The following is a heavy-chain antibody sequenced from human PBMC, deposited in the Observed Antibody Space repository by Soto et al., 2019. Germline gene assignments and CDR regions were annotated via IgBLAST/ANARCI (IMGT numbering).Heavy chain of an antibody. Sequence: QVQLVQSGAEVKKPGASVKVSCKASGYTFTNYGIIWVRQAPGQGLEWMGWINTYNGNTNYAQNLQGRVTLTTATSPTAAFRERMPLRLLDPPMYYCAGARHDIRWTYWLHTLDYSGEETLVTASP. V-gene: IGHV1-18*01. D-gene: IGHD5-12*01. CDR3: AGARHDIRWTYWLHTLDY. J-gene: IGHJ4*02. CDR1: GYTFTNYG. CDR2: INTYNGNT.